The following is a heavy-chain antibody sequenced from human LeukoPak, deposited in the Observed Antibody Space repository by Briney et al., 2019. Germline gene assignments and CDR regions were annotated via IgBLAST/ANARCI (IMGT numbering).Heavy chain of an antibody. CDR1: GGSFSGYY. D-gene: IGHD5-24*01. Sequence: SETLSLTCAVYGGSFSGYYWSWIRQPPGKGLEWIGEINHSGSTNYNPSLKSRVTISVVTSKNQFSLKLSSVTAADTAVYYCARGRGMATGYGGFDYWGQGTLVTVSS. CDR3: ARGRGMATGYGGFDY. V-gene: IGHV4-34*01. CDR2: INHSGST. J-gene: IGHJ4*02.